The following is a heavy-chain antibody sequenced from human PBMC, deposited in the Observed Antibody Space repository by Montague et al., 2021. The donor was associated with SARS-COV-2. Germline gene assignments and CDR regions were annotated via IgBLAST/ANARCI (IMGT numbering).Heavy chain of an antibody. D-gene: IGHD3-10*01. CDR2: MNPNIGNT. Sequence: SVKVSCKASGYTFTSYDINWVRQATGQGLEWMGWMNPNIGNTGYAQKXXGRVTMTRNTSISTAYMELSSLRSEDTAVYYCAAPRGSGSYYYYYGMDVWGQGTAVTVSS. CDR1: GYTFTSYD. J-gene: IGHJ6*02. V-gene: IGHV1-8*01. CDR3: AAPRGSGSYYYYYGMDV.